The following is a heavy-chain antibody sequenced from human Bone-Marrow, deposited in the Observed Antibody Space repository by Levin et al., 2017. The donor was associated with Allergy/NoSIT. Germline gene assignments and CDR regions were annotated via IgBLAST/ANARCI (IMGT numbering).Heavy chain of an antibody. CDR2: ISAGGNYI. Sequence: PGGSLRLSCAASGILFSSYDMNWVRQAPGKGLEWVSSISAGGNYIYYADSVKGRFTISRDNAKNSLFLQMNSLIAEDTAVYYCASWAMYHYDRSAFDYFYYARDVWGQGTTVTVSS. CDR1: GILFSSYD. V-gene: IGHV3-21*01. CDR3: ASWAMYHYDRSAFDYFYYARDV. J-gene: IGHJ6*02. D-gene: IGHD3-22*01.